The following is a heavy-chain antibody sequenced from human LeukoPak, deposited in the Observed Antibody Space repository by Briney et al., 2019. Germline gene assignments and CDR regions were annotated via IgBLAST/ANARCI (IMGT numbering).Heavy chain of an antibody. CDR1: GFTFSSYD. J-gene: IGHJ4*02. CDR2: IRYDGSNK. V-gene: IGHV3-30*02. CDR3: AKAGLSRFDY. Sequence: PGGSLRLSCAASGFTFSSYDIHWVRQAPGRGLEWVAFIRYDGSNKYYADSVKGRLTITRDNSKNTVYLQMNSLRAADTALYYCAKAGLSRFDYWGQGTLVTVSS.